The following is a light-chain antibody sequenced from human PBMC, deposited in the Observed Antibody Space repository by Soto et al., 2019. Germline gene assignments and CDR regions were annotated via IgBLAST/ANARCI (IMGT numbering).Light chain of an antibody. CDR2: DVT. CDR3: FSFTTTSTHV. CDR1: SSVVGGYNC. V-gene: IGLV2-11*01. Sequence: QSVLTQPRSVSGSPGQSVTISCTGTSSVVGGYNCVSWYQQHPGKAPQLIIYDVTQRPSGVPDRFSGSKSGNTASLSISGLQAEDEAEYFCFSFTTTSTHVFGNGTKVTVL. J-gene: IGLJ1*01.